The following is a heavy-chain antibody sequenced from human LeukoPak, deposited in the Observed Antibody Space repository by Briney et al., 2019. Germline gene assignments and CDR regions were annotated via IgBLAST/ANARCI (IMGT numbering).Heavy chain of an antibody. CDR2: INPNSGGT. CDR3: ARAAGLLKTETRPGY. Sequence: ASVKVSCKASEYTFTGYYMHWVRQAPGQGLEWMGWINPNSGGTNYAQKFQGRVTMTRDTSISTAYMELSRLRSDDTAVYYCARAAGLLKTETRPGYWGQGTLVTVSS. V-gene: IGHV1-2*02. CDR1: EYTFTGYY. D-gene: IGHD4-11*01. J-gene: IGHJ4*02.